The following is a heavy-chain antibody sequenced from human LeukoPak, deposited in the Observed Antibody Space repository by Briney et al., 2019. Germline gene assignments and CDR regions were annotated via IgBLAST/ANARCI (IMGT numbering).Heavy chain of an antibody. CDR2: IYHSGST. J-gene: IGHJ5*02. D-gene: IGHD2-15*01. CDR3: ARPLSLGYCSGGSCYGRGAWFDR. V-gene: IGHV4-59*08. CDR1: GGSISSYY. Sequence: PSETLSLTCTVSGGSISSYYWSWIRQPPGKGLEWIGYIYHSGSTNYNPSLKSRVTISVDKSKNQFSLKLRSVTAADTAVYYCARPLSLGYCSGGSCYGRGAWFDRWGQGTLVTVSS.